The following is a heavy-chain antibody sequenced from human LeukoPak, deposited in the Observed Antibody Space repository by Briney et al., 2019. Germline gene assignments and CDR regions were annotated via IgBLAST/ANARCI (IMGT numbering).Heavy chain of an antibody. CDR3: ARGGSYVFDY. D-gene: IGHD1-26*01. Sequence: SETLSLTCTVSGGSISSSSYYWGWIRQPPGKGLEWIGSIYYSGSTYYNPSLKSRVTISVDTSKNQFSLKLSSVTAADTAVYYCARGGSYVFDYWGQGTLVTVSS. CDR2: IYYSGST. J-gene: IGHJ4*02. V-gene: IGHV4-39*07. CDR1: GGSISSSSYY.